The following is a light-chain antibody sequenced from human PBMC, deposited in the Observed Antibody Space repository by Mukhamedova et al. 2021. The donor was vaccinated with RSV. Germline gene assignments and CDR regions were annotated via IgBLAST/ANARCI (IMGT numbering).Light chain of an antibody. CDR2: DVI. CDR1: SSDIGGSNY. J-gene: IGLJ2*01. Sequence: GSSSDIGGSNYVSWYQQHPGTAPKLIIYDVIDRPSGVSSRFSGSKSGNTASLTISGLQAEDEAAYYCASFSSNTGVVFVGGTKLT. CDR3: ASFSSNTGVV. V-gene: IGLV2-14*04.